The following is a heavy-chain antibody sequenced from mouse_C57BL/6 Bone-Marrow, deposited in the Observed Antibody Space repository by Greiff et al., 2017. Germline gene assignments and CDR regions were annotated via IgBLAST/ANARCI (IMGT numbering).Heavy chain of an antibody. CDR2: IDPSDSYT. CDR1: GYTFTSYW. J-gene: IGHJ2*01. CDR3: ARDDGYYDYFDY. D-gene: IGHD2-3*01. V-gene: IGHV1-69*01. Sequence: QVQLQQPGAELVMPGASVKLSCKASGYTFTSYWMHWVKQRPGQGLEWIGAIDPSDSYTNYNQKFKGKSTLTVDKSSSTAYMQLSSLTSEDSAVYYCARDDGYYDYFDYWGQGTTLTVSS.